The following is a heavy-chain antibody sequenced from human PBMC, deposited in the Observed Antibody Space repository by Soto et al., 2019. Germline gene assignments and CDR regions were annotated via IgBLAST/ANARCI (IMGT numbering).Heavy chain of an antibody. J-gene: IGHJ4*02. CDR2: LSDSGGSI. V-gene: IGHV3-23*01. CDR1: GFTFSRHA. CDR3: AKVSSSWYAGFFDL. Sequence: GGCLRLSCTASGFTFSRHAMTWVRQAPGKGLEWVSGLSDSGGSIYYADSVKGRFTISRDNSMNTLYLQMNTLRAEDTAIYYCAKVSSSWYAGFFDLWGQGTLVTVSS. D-gene: IGHD6-13*01.